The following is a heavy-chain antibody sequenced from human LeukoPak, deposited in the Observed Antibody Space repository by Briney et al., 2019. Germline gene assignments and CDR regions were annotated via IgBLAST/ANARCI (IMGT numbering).Heavy chain of an antibody. CDR1: GFTFSSYW. CDR2: IKQDGSEK. CDR3: ARGGDYGDYDFFDY. J-gene: IGHJ4*02. V-gene: IGHV3-7*01. D-gene: IGHD4-17*01. Sequence: PGGSLRLSCAASGFTFSSYWLSSVRQAPGKGLEWVANIKQDGSEKYYVDSVKGRFTISRDNAKNSLYLQMNSLRAEDTAVYYCARGGDYGDYDFFDYWGQGTLVTVSS.